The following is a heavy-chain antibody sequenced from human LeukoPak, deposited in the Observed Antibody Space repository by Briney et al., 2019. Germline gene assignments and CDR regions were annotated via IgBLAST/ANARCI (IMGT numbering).Heavy chain of an antibody. CDR3: ARGPGLRMGAFDI. D-gene: IGHD4-17*01. V-gene: IGHV6-1*01. CDR1: GDSFSSNSAA. CDR2: TYYRSKWYN. J-gene: IGHJ3*02. Sequence: SQTLSLTCALSGDSFSSNSAAWYWIRQSPSRGLEWLGRTYYRSKWYNDSAVAVKSRITINPDTSKNQFSLQLNSVTPEDTAVYYCARGPGLRMGAFDIWGQGTVVSVSS.